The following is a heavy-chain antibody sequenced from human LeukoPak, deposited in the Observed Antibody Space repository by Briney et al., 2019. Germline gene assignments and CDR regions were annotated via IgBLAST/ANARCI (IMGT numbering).Heavy chain of an antibody. CDR1: GGSISSSNW. CDR2: IYHSGST. D-gene: IGHD3-9*01. J-gene: IGHJ6*02. Sequence: SGTLSLTCAVSGGSISSSNWWSWVRQPPGKGLEWIGEIYHSGSTNYNPSLKSRVTISVDKSKNQFSLKLGSVTAADTAVYYCAREKRDFDWSIQYGGYGMDVWGQGTTVTVSS. V-gene: IGHV4-4*02. CDR3: AREKRDFDWSIQYGGYGMDV.